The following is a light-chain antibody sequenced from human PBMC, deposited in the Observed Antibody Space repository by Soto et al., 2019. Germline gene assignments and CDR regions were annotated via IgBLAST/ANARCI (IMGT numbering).Light chain of an antibody. CDR2: AAS. CDR1: RTITMY. J-gene: IGKJ3*01. CDR3: QQSYNAPVN. Sequence: IQMKQSPSSSSASVGERYTITCGASRTITMYLNWYQQKSGQAPKLLINAASTLRSGVPSRFSGSGSGTDFTLTIDSLQPEDRATDYYQQSYNAPVNFAHGTKVDIK. V-gene: IGKV1-39*01.